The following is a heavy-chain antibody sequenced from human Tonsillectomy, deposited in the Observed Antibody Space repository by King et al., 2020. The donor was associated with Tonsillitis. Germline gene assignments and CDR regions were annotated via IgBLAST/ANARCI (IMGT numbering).Heavy chain of an antibody. D-gene: IGHD6-13*01. V-gene: IGHV3-48*03. CDR2: ISSSGSTI. CDR1: GFTFTSYE. J-gene: IGHJ3*02. CDR3: ARASTAAGEAFDI. Sequence: VQLVESGGGLVQPGGSLRLSCAASGFTFTSYEMNWVRQAPGKGLEWVSYISSSGSTIYYADSVKGRVTISRDNAKNSLYLQMNSLRAEATAVYCCARASTAAGEAFDIWGQGTMVTVSS.